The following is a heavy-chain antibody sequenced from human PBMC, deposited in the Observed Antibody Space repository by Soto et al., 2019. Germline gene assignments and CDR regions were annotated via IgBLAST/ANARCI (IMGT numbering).Heavy chain of an antibody. CDR2: IIPIFGTA. D-gene: IGHD3-22*01. CDR3: ARGGYGYYYDSSGPYDAFDI. Sequence: GASVKVSCKASGGTFSSYAISWVRQAPGQGLEWMGGIIPIFGTANYAQKFQGRVTITADESTGTAYMELSSLRSEDTAVYYCARGGYGYYYDSSGPYDAFDIWGQGTMVTVSS. V-gene: IGHV1-69*13. CDR1: GGTFSSYA. J-gene: IGHJ3*02.